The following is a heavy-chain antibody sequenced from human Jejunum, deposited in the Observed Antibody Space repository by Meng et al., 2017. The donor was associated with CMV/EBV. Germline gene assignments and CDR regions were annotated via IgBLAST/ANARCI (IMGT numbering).Heavy chain of an antibody. CDR1: GGSISSSY. CDR2: IYYTGTT. CDR3: ARGAGWYAF. Sequence: QVQLQGSGPGLVKPSATLSLTCTVSGGSISSSYWSWIRQPPGKGLEWIGYIYYTGTTNYNPSLKSRVTISLDTSKNQFSLKLTSMTAADTAVYYCARGAGWYAFWGQGTLVTVSS. V-gene: IGHV4-59*01. J-gene: IGHJ5*01.